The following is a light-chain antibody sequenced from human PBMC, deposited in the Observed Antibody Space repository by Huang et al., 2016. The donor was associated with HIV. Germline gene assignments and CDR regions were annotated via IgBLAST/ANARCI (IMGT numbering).Light chain of an antibody. Sequence: DIQMTQSPSSLSASVGDKVTITCRANQRISWYLNWYQHKPGKAPVLLIFSASPLQSGVPSRFSGSMSGTDFILTVSSLQPEDFATYYCQQTHSTPNTFGQGTKLDI. CDR3: QQTHSTPNT. CDR1: QRISWY. CDR2: SAS. J-gene: IGKJ2*01. V-gene: IGKV1-39*01.